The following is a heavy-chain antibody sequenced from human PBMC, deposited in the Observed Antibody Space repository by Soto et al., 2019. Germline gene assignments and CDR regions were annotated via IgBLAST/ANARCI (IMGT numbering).Heavy chain of an antibody. V-gene: IGHV1-2*02. J-gene: IGHJ4*02. CDR3: ARAHRGRYYYDSSGLALGY. Sequence: ASVKVSCTASGYTFTGYYMPWVRQAPGQGLEWMGWINPNSGGTNYAQKFQGRVTMTRDTSISTAYMELSRLRSDDTAVYYCARAHRGRYYYDSSGLALGYWGQGTLVTVS. D-gene: IGHD3-22*01. CDR1: GYTFTGYY. CDR2: INPNSGGT.